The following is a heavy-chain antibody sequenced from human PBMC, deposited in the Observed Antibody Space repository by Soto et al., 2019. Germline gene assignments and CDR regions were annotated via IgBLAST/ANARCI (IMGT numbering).Heavy chain of an antibody. V-gene: IGHV3-23*01. CDR2: IRGSATTT. Sequence: EVQLLESGGGLVQPGGSLRLSCVASGFTFSNYAMSWVRQAPGKGLEWVSAIRGSATTTYYADSVTGRFTISRDNSKNTLYLQMNSLRVEDTAIYYCAKDILEVTPGMYVWGQGTTVTVSS. J-gene: IGHJ6*02. CDR3: AKDILEVTPGMYV. CDR1: GFTFSNYA. D-gene: IGHD2-21*02.